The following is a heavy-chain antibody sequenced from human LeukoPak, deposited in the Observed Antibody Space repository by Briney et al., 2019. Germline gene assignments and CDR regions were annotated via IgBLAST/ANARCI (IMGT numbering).Heavy chain of an antibody. CDR3: ARGPESYFYDSSGYCP. CDR2: IYSGGST. V-gene: IGHV3-53*01. J-gene: IGHJ5*02. D-gene: IGHD3-22*01. Sequence: GGSLRLSCAASGFTVSSNYMSWVRQAPGKGLEWVSVIYSGGSTYYADPVKGRFTISRDNSKNTLYLQMNSLRAEDTAVYYCARGPESYFYDSSGYCPWGQGTLVTVSS. CDR1: GFTVSSNY.